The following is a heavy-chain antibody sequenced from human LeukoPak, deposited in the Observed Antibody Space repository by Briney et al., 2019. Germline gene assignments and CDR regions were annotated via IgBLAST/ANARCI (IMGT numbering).Heavy chain of an antibody. CDR2: IRSAGGST. CDR1: GFTFSNYA. CDR3: AKSLHYSSSWLDS. D-gene: IGHD6-13*01. Sequence: PGGSLRLSCAASGFTFSNYAMSWVRQPPGKGLEWLSAIRSAGGSTYYADSVKGRFTISRDTSKNTLHVQMTRLRAEETAVYYGAKSLHYSSSWLDSWGQGTLVTVSS. J-gene: IGHJ5*01. V-gene: IGHV3-23*01.